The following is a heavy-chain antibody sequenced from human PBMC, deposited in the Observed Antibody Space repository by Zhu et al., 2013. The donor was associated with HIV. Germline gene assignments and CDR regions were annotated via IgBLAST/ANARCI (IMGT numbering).Heavy chain of an antibody. Sequence: VQLQESGPGLVKPSGTLSLTCAVSGASISTSDWWSWVRQPPGKGLEWIGEMYHSGRTNYNPSLKSRVTISVDKPKNQFSLKLSSVTAADTAVYYCARRDYDFWSGYFDAFDIWGQGTMVTVSS. CDR3: ARRDYDFWSGYFDAFDI. V-gene: IGHV4-4*02. D-gene: IGHD3-3*01. CDR2: MYHSGRT. CDR1: GASISTSDW. J-gene: IGHJ3*02.